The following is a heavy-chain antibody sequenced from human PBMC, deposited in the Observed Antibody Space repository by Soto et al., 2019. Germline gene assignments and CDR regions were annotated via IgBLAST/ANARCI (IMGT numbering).Heavy chain of an antibody. CDR2: ISPYTGNT. CDR1: GYIFGNYG. J-gene: IGHJ6*02. Sequence: QVQLVQSGDEVKKPGASVKVSCKASGYIFGNYGIAWVRQAPGQGLEWMGWISPYTGNTHSASKVQGRLTMTTDTSTSTAYMDLGSLTSADTAVYYCVMVDNYVTPTPQDVWGQGTTVTVSS. V-gene: IGHV1-18*01. D-gene: IGHD3-16*01. CDR3: VMVDNYVTPTPQDV.